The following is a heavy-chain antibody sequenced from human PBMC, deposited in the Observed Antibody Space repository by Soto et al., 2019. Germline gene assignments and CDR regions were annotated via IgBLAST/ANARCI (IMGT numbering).Heavy chain of an antibody. Sequence: EVQLVESGGGLVQPGGSLRLSCAASGFIVSSNSMSWVRQAPGKGLEWVSVIYSGGSTFYADSVKGRLIISRDDSKNTLFLQMNSLRAEDTAVYYCATAKLLLPWLFDYWGQGTLVTVSS. V-gene: IGHV3-66*01. D-gene: IGHD2-15*01. CDR3: ATAKLLLPWLFDY. J-gene: IGHJ4*02. CDR2: IYSGGST. CDR1: GFIVSSNS.